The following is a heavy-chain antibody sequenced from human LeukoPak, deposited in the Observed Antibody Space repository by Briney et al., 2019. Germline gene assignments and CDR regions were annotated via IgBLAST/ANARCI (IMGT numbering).Heavy chain of an antibody. CDR1: GFTFSSYG. J-gene: IGHJ4*02. CDR3: ARAYSNYYDSSGYQKAGFDY. Sequence: PGGSLRLSCAASGFTFSSYGMHWVRQAPGKGLEWVAVIWYDGGNKYYADSVKGRFTISRDNSKNTLYLQMNSLRAEDTAVYYCARAYSNYYDSSGYQKAGFDYWGQGTLVTVSS. CDR2: IWYDGGNK. V-gene: IGHV3-33*01. D-gene: IGHD3-22*01.